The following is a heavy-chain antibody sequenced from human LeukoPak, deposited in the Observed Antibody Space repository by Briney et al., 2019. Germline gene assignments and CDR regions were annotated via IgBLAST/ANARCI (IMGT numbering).Heavy chain of an antibody. D-gene: IGHD6-13*01. Sequence: PGGSLRLSCAASGFTFCSYAMNWVRQAPGKGLEWVSVISDSGGRTYYADSVKGRFTISRDNSKNTLFLQMSSLRAEDTAVYYCAESIAADGTVDWGQGTQVTVSS. CDR3: AESIAADGTVD. V-gene: IGHV3-23*01. CDR2: ISDSGGRT. J-gene: IGHJ4*02. CDR1: GFTFCSYA.